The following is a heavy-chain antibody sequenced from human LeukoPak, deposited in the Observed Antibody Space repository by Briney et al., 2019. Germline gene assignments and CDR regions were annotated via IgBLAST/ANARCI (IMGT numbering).Heavy chain of an antibody. J-gene: IGHJ4*02. CDR3: ARAGAPHYDYVWGSYSQVWAFDY. CDR1: GGSFSGYY. V-gene: IGHV4-34*01. D-gene: IGHD3-16*01. Sequence: SETLSLTCAVYGGSFSGYYWSWIRQPPGKGLEWIGEINHSGSTNYNPSLKSRVTISVDTSKNQFSLKLSSVTAADTAVYYCARAGAPHYDYVWGSYSQVWAFDYWGQGTLVTVSS. CDR2: INHSGST.